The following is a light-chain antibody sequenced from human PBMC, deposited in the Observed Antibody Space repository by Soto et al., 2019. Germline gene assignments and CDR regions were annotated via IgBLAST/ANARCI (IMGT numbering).Light chain of an antibody. J-gene: IGKJ1*01. CDR2: GAS. CDR1: QSVSSSY. V-gene: IGKV3-20*01. Sequence: EIVLTQSPGTLSLSPGERATLSCRASQSVSSSYLAWYQQKPGQAPRLLIYGASSRATGIPDRFSGSGSGTDFTLTISRLEPEDFAVYYCQQGETFGRGTKVEIK. CDR3: QQGET.